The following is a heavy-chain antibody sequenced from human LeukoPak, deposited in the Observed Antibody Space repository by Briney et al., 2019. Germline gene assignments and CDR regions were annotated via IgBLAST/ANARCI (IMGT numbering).Heavy chain of an antibody. CDR1: GFTLSNYA. J-gene: IGHJ4*02. Sequence: GASLRLSCAASGFTLSNYAMYWVRQAPGKGLEWVSAISGSGGSTYYADSVKGRFTISRDNSKNTLYLQMNSLRAEDTAVYYCAKGPTGADYWGQGTLVTVSS. D-gene: IGHD4-17*01. V-gene: IGHV3-23*01. CDR3: AKGPTGADY. CDR2: ISGSGGST.